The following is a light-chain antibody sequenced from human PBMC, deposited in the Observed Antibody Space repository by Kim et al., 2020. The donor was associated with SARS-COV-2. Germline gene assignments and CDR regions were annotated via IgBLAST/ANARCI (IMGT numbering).Light chain of an antibody. CDR3: QQRFNWPIT. J-gene: IGKJ5*01. CDR2: DAS. V-gene: IGKV3-11*01. CDR1: QSVSSY. Sequence: ELVLTQSPATLSLSPGERATLSCRASQSVSSYLAWYQQKPGQAPRLLMYDASNRATGIPARFSGSGSGTDFTLTISSLEPEDFAVYYCQQRFNWPITFVQGTRLEIK.